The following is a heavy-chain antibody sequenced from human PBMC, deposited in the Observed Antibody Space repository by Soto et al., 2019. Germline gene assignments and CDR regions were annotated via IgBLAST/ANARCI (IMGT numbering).Heavy chain of an antibody. CDR1: GGSSSSYY. Sequence: SETLSLTCTVSGGSSSSYYWSWIRQPPGKGLEWIGYIYYSGSTNYNPSLKSRVTISVDTSKNQFSLKLSSVTAADTAVYYCARNPYYFDYWGQGTLVTVSS. V-gene: IGHV4-59*01. CDR3: ARNPYYFDY. CDR2: IYYSGST. J-gene: IGHJ4*02.